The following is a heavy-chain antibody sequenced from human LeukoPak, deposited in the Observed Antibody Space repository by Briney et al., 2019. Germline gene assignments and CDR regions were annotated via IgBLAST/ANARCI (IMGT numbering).Heavy chain of an antibody. D-gene: IGHD3-22*01. V-gene: IGHV3-53*01. Sequence: GGALRLSCAASGFSDRTKYMSWVRQAPGKGLEWVSVIYSGGTTRYADSVKGRFTISRDNSKNTLLLQMNSLRAEDTAVYHCVRAVPHNYYYDSSGYYGDAFDIWGQGTLVSVSS. CDR1: GFSDRTKY. CDR2: IYSGGTT. J-gene: IGHJ3*02. CDR3: VRAVPHNYYYDSSGYYGDAFDI.